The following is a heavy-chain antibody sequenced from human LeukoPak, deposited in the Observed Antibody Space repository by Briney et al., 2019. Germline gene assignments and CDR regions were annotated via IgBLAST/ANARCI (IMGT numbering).Heavy chain of an antibody. Sequence: ASVKVSCKASGYTFTCYYMHWMRQAPGQGLEWMGRINPYSGGTNYAQKFQGRVTMTRDTSISTAYMELSRLRSDYTAVYYCARDHSSWYDYWGQGTLVTVSS. D-gene: IGHD6-13*01. J-gene: IGHJ4*02. V-gene: IGHV1-2*06. CDR3: ARDHSSWYDY. CDR2: INPYSGGT. CDR1: GYTFTCYY.